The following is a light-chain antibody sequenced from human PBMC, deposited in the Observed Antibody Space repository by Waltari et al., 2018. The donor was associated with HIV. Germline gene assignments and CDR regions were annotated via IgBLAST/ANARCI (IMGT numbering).Light chain of an antibody. CDR2: DVM. CDR1: SSDVGGYNY. V-gene: IGLV2-11*01. Sequence: QSALTQPRSVSGSPGQSVTISCTGTSSDVGGYNYVSWYQQHPGKAPKLMIYDVMKRPSGVPDRFSGSKSGNTASLTISGLQAEDEADYYCCSYAGSLVVFGGGTKLTVL. CDR3: CSYAGSLVV. J-gene: IGLJ2*01.